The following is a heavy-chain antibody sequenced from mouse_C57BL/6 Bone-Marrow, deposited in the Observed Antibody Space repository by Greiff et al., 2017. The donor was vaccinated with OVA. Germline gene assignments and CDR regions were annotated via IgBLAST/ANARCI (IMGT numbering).Heavy chain of an antibody. V-gene: IGHV5-4*03. D-gene: IGHD1-1*01. J-gene: IGHJ2*01. CDR3: ARGDTTGTHY. CDR1: GFTFSSYA. Sequence: EVMLVESGGGLVKPGGSLKLSCAASGFTFSSYAMSWVRQTPEKRLEWVATISDGGSYTYYPDNVKGRFTISRDNAKNNLYLQMSHLKSEDTAMYYCARGDTTGTHYWGQGATLTVSS. CDR2: ISDGGSYT.